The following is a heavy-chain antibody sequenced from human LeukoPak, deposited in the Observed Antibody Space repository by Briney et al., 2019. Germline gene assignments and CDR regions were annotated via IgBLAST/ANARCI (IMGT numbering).Heavy chain of an antibody. CDR1: GYSFTSYW. Sequence: GESLKISCKGSGYSFTSYWIGWVRQTPGKGLEWMGIIYPGDSDTKYSPSFQGQVTISADKSISTAYLQWSRLNASDTAMYYCARYPDYGVYFDYWGQGTLVTVSS. CDR2: IYPGDSDT. D-gene: IGHD4-17*01. V-gene: IGHV5-51*01. CDR3: ARYPDYGVYFDY. J-gene: IGHJ4*02.